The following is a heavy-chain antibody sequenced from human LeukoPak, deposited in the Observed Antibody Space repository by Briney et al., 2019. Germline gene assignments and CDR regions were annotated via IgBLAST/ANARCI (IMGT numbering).Heavy chain of an antibody. D-gene: IGHD3-10*01. CDR2: IYYTGST. CDR1: GGSISTSNYY. Sequence: SETLSLTCTVSGGSISTSNYYWGWIRQPPGKGLEGMGSIYYTGSTYYNPSLNSRVTVSVDTSKNQFSLKLSSVTAADTAVYYCASRTRFGELRFDYWGQGTLVTVSS. J-gene: IGHJ4*02. CDR3: ASRTRFGELRFDY. V-gene: IGHV4-39*01.